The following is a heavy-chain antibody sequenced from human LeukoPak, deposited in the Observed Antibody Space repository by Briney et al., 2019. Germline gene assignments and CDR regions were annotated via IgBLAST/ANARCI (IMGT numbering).Heavy chain of an antibody. J-gene: IGHJ4*02. CDR2: IRYDGNNK. CDR1: GFTFSSYG. V-gene: IGHV3-30*02. D-gene: IGHD3-22*01. Sequence: GGSLRLSCAASGFTFSSYGMHWVRQAPGKGLEWVAFIRYDGNNKYYADFVKGRFTISRDNSKNTVYLQMNSLRAEDTAVYYCAKDPTHFRVWDDYDNTRLNYWGQGTLVTVSS. CDR3: AKDPTHFRVWDDYDNTRLNY.